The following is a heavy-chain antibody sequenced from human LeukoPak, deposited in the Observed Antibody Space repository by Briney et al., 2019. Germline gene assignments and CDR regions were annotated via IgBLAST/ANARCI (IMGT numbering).Heavy chain of an antibody. D-gene: IGHD2-2*01. V-gene: IGHV4-34*01. CDR1: GGSFSGYY. J-gene: IGHJ6*02. Sequence: TLSLPFAVYGGSFSGYYWSWLRPPPGKGLEWIGEINHSGSTNYNPSLKSRVTISVDTSKNQFSLKLSSVTAADTAVYYCARTGCSSTSCPIRYYYYYYGMDVWGQGTTVTVSS. CDR3: ARTGCSSTSCPIRYYYYYYGMDV. CDR2: INHSGST.